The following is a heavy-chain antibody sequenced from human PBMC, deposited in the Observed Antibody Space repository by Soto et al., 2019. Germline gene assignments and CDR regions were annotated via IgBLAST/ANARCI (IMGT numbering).Heavy chain of an antibody. D-gene: IGHD7-27*01. Sequence: QVQLVESGGGVVQPGRSLRLSCAASGFSFSHSGMHWIRQAPGKGLEWLAIIWRDGSETYYADSVKGRFTVFRDNPRDTVYLQMNSLRDEDTAIYYCAKDMGTTGDGLVKGYFDVWGRGTLVSVSS. J-gene: IGHJ2*01. CDR3: AKDMGTTGDGLVKGYFDV. CDR1: GFSFSHSG. CDR2: IWRDGSET. V-gene: IGHV3-33*06.